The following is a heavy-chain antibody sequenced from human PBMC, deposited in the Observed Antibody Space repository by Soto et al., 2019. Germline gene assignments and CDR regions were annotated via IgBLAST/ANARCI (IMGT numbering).Heavy chain of an antibody. CDR3: ARGTIHYYYYGMDV. Sequence: QVQLVESGRGVVQPGRSLRLSSAASGFTFSSDGMHWVRQSPGKGREWVAVIWYDGINKYYADAWKGRFTISRDNSQNTLYLQMNRRRAEDTAVYYCARGTIHYYYYGMDVWGQGTTVTVS. CDR1: GFTFSSDG. V-gene: IGHV3-33*01. CDR2: IWYDGINK. D-gene: IGHD3-10*01. J-gene: IGHJ6*02.